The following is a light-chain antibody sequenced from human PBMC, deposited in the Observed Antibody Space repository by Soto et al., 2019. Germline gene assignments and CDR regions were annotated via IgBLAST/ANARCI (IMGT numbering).Light chain of an antibody. V-gene: IGLV2-11*01. J-gene: IGLJ2*01. CDR3: CSYSGRSLAV. Sequence: QSVLTQPRSVSGSPGQSVTISCTGTSSDVGDYNYVSWYQQHPGKAPKLMIYDVSKRPSGVPDRFSGSKSGNTASLTISGLQAEDEADYYCCSYSGRSLAVFGGGTKLTVL. CDR2: DVS. CDR1: SSDVGDYNY.